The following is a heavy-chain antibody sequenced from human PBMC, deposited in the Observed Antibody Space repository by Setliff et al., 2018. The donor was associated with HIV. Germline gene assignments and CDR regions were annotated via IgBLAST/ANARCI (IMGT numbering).Heavy chain of an antibody. J-gene: IGHJ3*02. CDR1: GYTFTSYG. CDR3: ARDRELAVAGTIDAFDI. D-gene: IGHD6-19*01. Sequence: ASVKVSCKASGYTFTSYGISWVRQAPGQGLEWMGWISAYNGDTNYAQELQGRVTMTTDTSTSTAYMELRSLRSDDTAVYYCARDRELAVAGTIDAFDIWGQGTMVT. CDR2: ISAYNGDT. V-gene: IGHV1-18*01.